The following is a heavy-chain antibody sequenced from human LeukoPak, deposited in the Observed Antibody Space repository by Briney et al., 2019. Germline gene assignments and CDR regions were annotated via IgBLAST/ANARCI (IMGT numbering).Heavy chain of an antibody. V-gene: IGHV3-48*03. Sequence: PGGSLRLSCAASGFTFSSYEMNWVRQAPGKGLEWVSYIGSSGSTIYYADSVKGRFTISRDNAKNSLYLQMNSLRAEDTAVYYCARDGDPYYYDSSGYPSSSEYFQHWGQGTLVTVSS. CDR1: GFTFSSYE. CDR2: IGSSGSTI. D-gene: IGHD3-22*01. CDR3: ARDGDPYYYDSSGYPSSSEYFQH. J-gene: IGHJ1*01.